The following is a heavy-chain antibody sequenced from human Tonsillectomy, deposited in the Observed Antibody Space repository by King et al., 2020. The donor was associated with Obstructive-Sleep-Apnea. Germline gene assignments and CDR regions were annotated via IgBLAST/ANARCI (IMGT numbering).Heavy chain of an antibody. CDR3: ARDPLARAPYYYDSSGYSFDY. D-gene: IGHD3-22*01. Sequence: QLQESGPGLVKPSETLSLTCTVSGGSISSSSYYWGWIRQPPGKGLEWIGSIYYSGSTYYNPSLKSRVTISVDTSKNQFSLKLSSVTAADTAVYYCARDPLARAPYYYDSSGYSFDYWGQGTLVTVSS. CDR2: IYYSGST. J-gene: IGHJ4*02. CDR1: GGSISSSSYY. V-gene: IGHV4-39*07.